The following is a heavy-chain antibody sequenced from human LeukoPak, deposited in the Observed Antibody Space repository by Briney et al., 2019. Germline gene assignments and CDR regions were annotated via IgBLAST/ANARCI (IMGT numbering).Heavy chain of an antibody. CDR2: ISYDGSNK. D-gene: IGHD1-26*01. J-gene: IGHJ6*02. V-gene: IGHV3-30-3*01. Sequence: PGRSLRLSCAASGFTFSSYAMHWVRQAPGKGLEWVAVISYDGSNKYYADSVKGRFTISRDNSKNTLYLQMNSLRAEDTAVYYCARGSGYGGYYYYYGMDVWGQGTTVTVSS. CDR3: ARGSGYGGYYYYYGMDV. CDR1: GFTFSSYA.